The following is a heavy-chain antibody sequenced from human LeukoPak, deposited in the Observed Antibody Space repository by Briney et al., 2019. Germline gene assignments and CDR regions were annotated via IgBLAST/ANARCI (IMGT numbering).Heavy chain of an antibody. CDR1: GYTFTSYG. V-gene: IGHV1-18*01. CDR2: ISAYNGNT. J-gene: IGHJ3*02. Sequence: ASVKVSCKASGYTFTSYGISWVRQAPGQGLEWMGWISAYNGNTNYAQKLQGRVTMTTDTSTSTAYMELRSLRSDDTAVYYCATSPTYYYDSSGYSAFDIWGQGTMDTVSS. D-gene: IGHD3-22*01. CDR3: ATSPTYYYDSSGYSAFDI.